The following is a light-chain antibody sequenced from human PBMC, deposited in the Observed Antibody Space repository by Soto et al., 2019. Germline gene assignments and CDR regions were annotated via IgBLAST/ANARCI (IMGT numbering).Light chain of an antibody. CDR2: GAS. V-gene: IGKV3-20*01. CDR3: QQYGFSFRA. J-gene: IGKJ1*01. Sequence: EILLTQSPGTLSLSPGERATLSCRASQSVSSTYLSWYQLKPGQAPRLLIYGASSRATGIPDRFSGSGSGTDFTVTISRLEPEDFAVYYCQQYGFSFRAFGQGTKVE. CDR1: QSVSSTY.